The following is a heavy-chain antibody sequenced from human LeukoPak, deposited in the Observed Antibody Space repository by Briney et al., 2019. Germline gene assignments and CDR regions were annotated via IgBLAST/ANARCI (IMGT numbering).Heavy chain of an antibody. J-gene: IGHJ4*02. D-gene: IGHD1-7*01. CDR2: IRSKAYGGTT. Sequence: GGSLRLSCTASGFTFGDYAMSWFRQAPGKGLEWVGFIRSKAYGGTTEYAASVKGRFTISRDDSKSIAYLQMNSLQTEDTAVYYCTREGELHPQSFDYWGQGTLVTVSS. CDR1: GFTFGDYA. V-gene: IGHV3-49*03. CDR3: TREGELHPQSFDY.